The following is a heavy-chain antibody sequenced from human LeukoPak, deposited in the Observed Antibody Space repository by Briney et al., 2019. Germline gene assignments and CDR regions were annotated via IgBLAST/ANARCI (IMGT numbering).Heavy chain of an antibody. V-gene: IGHV4-39*06. CDR3: ARDTAPFDWLSPFDY. CDR2: IYYSGST. Sequence: SETLSLIRTVSGGSISSSFYYWGWIRQPPGKGLEWIGSIYYSGSTYYNPSLKSRVTISVDTSKNQFPLKLSSVTAADTAVYYCARDTAPFDWLSPFDYWGQGTLVTVSS. CDR1: GGSISSSFYY. D-gene: IGHD3-9*01. J-gene: IGHJ4*02.